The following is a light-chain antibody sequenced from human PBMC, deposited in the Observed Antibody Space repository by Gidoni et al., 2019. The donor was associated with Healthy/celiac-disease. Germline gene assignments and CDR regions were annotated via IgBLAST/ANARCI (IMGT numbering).Light chain of an antibody. J-gene: IGKJ2*01. CDR1: QSISSY. CDR3: QQSYSTPYT. V-gene: IGKV1-39*01. CDR2: AAS. Sequence: DIQMTQSPSSLSASVGDRVTITCRASQSISSYLNRYQQKPGKAPKLLIYAASSLQSGVPSRFSGSGSGTDFTLTISSLQPEDFETCYCQQSYSTPYTFGQGTKLEIK.